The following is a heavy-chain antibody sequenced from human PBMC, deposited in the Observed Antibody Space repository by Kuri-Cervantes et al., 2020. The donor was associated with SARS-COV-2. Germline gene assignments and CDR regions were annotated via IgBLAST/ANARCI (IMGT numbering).Heavy chain of an antibody. CDR1: GYTFTTYF. Sequence: ASVKVSCKAFGYTFTTYFLYWVRQAPGQGLEWMGIINPSGGNTTYAQKFQGRVTMTRDTSTSTVYMELSSLGSEDTVVYYCARPVGASLRTDVWGQGTLVTVSS. D-gene: IGHD1-26*01. CDR2: INPSGGNT. J-gene: IGHJ4*02. CDR3: ARPVGASLRTDV. V-gene: IGHV1-46*01.